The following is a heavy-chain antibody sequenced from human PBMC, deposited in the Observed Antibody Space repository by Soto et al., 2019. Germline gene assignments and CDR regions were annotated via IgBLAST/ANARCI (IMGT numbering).Heavy chain of an antibody. J-gene: IGHJ3*02. CDR2: IYYSGST. CDR1: GGSISSSSYY. Sequence: SETLSLTCTVSGGSISSSSYYWGWIRQPPGKGLEWIGSIYYSGSTYYNPSLKSRVTISVDTSKNQFSLKLSSVTAADTAVYYCVRGGKTAGAFDIWGQRTMVTVSS. D-gene: IGHD3-16*01. CDR3: VRGGKTAGAFDI. V-gene: IGHV4-39*01.